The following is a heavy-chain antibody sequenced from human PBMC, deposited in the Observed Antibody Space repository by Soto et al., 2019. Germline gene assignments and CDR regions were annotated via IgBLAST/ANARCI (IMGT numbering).Heavy chain of an antibody. V-gene: IGHV4-34*01. CDR1: GGSFSGYY. CDR2: INHSGST. CDR3: ARGYYDSSGSLQID. D-gene: IGHD3-22*01. J-gene: IGHJ4*02. Sequence: QVQLQQWGAGLLKPSETLSLTCAVYGGSFSGYYWSWIRQPPGKGLEWIGEINHSGSTNYNPSLKSRVTISVDTSKNQFSLKLSSVTAADTAVYYCARGYYDSSGSLQIDWGQGTLVTVSS.